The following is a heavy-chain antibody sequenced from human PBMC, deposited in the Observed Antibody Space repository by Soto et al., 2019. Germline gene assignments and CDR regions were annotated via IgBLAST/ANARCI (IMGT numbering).Heavy chain of an antibody. V-gene: IGHV4-34*01. Sequence: QVQLQQWGAGLLKPSETLSLTCAVYGGSFSGYYWSWIRQPPGKGLEWIGEINHSGSTNYNPSLKSRVTISVDTSKTQFSLKLSSVTAADTAVYYCARGLYSRSYDYWGQGTLVTVSS. CDR1: GGSFSGYY. CDR2: INHSGST. CDR3: ARGLYSRSYDY. D-gene: IGHD6-13*01. J-gene: IGHJ4*02.